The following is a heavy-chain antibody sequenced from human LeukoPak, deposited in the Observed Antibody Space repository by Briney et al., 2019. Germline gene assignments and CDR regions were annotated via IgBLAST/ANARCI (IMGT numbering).Heavy chain of an antibody. Sequence: PSETLSLTCTVSGGSISIYYWSWIRQPPGKGLEWIGYIYYSGSTNYNPSLKSRVTISVDTSKNQFSLKLSSVTAADTAVYYCARVAYDSSGYYYRLDYWGQGTLVTVSS. CDR3: ARVAYDSSGYYYRLDY. CDR2: IYYSGST. D-gene: IGHD3-22*01. CDR1: GGSISIYY. V-gene: IGHV4-59*01. J-gene: IGHJ4*02.